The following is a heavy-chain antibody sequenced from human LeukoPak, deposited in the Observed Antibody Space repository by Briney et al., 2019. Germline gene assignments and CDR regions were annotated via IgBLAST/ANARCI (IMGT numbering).Heavy chain of an antibody. V-gene: IGHV3-30-3*01. CDR2: ISYDGSNK. J-gene: IGHJ6*02. CDR1: GFTFSSYA. Sequence: GGSPRLSCAASGFTFSSYAMHWVRQAPGKGLEWVAVISYDGSNKYYADSVKGRFTISRDNCKNTLYLQMNSLRAEDTAVYYCARDRAAAGTHYYYGMDVWGQGTTVTVSS. D-gene: IGHD6-13*01. CDR3: ARDRAAAGTHYYYGMDV.